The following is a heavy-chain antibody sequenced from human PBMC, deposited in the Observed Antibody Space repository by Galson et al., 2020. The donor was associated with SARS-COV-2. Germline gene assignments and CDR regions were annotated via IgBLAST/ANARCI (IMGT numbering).Heavy chain of an antibody. CDR3: ARNWITERTSGTFAY. J-gene: IGHJ4*02. CDR1: GFSLSTSGMC. Sequence: SGPTLVKPTQTLTLTCSFSGFSLSTSGMCVTWIRQPPGKALEWLARIDWDGDKHYNTSLKTRFTISKDTSKNQGVLTMTNMDPVDTATYYCARNWITERTSGTFAYGGKGTLVAVSS. CDR2: IDWDGDK. D-gene: IGHD3-10*01. V-gene: IGHV2-70*11.